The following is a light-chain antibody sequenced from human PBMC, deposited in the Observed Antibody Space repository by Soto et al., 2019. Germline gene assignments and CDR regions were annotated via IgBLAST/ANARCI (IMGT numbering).Light chain of an antibody. J-gene: IGKJ1*01. CDR3: XXXXXXXPWT. CDR2: DAS. Sequence: ILMTQSPATLSVSPGERATLSCRASQSVSNNLAWYQQKPGQAPRLLIYDASTRATGIPARFSGSGSGTEFTLTISGLXSXXXXXXXXXXXXXXXPWTFGQGTKVEIK. CDR1: QSVSNN. V-gene: IGKV3-15*01.